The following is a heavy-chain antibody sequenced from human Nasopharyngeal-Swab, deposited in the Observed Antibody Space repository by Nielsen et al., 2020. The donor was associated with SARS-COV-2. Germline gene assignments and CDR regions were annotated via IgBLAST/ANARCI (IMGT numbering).Heavy chain of an antibody. CDR3: ARSRLPGVFSVTASWYFDL. Sequence: WIRQPPGKGLEWVSVIYSGGSRHYADSVKGRFTISRDNSKNALYLQMNSLRAEDTAVYYCARSRLPGVFSVTASWYFDLWGRGILVTVSS. D-gene: IGHD2-21*02. V-gene: IGHV3-53*01. CDR2: IYSGGSR. J-gene: IGHJ2*01.